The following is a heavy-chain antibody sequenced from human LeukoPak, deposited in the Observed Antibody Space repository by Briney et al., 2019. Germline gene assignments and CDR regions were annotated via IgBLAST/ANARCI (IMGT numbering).Heavy chain of an antibody. CDR1: GGTFSSYT. CDR3: AREVEDSSGYYPDAFDI. Sequence: GSSVKVSCKASGGTFSSYTISWVRQAPGQGLEWMGRIIPILGIANYAQKFQGRVTITADKSTSTAYMELSSLRSEDTAVYYCAREVEDSSGYYPDAFDIWGQGTMVTVSS. CDR2: IIPILGIA. V-gene: IGHV1-69*04. J-gene: IGHJ3*02. D-gene: IGHD3-22*01.